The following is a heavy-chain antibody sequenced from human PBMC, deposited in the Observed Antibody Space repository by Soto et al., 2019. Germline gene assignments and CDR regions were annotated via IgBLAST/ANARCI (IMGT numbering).Heavy chain of an antibody. Sequence: TETLSLTCIVSGASFSDANYYWVWIRQPPGEGLEWIGSFYYDGGTYYNASLKSRVTISVDTSKNHFSLMLTSVTAADTAVYYCARRSNIVVAPTWGQGTLVNV. CDR2: FYYDGGT. D-gene: IGHD3-22*01. J-gene: IGHJ4*02. V-gene: IGHV4-39*02. CDR3: ARRSNIVVAPT. CDR1: GASFSDANYY.